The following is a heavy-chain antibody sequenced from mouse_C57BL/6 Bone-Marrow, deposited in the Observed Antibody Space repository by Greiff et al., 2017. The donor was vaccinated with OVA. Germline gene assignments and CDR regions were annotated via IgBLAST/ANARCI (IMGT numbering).Heavy chain of an antibody. CDR2: IYPGSGST. J-gene: IGHJ2*01. D-gene: IGHD1-1*01. Sequence: VQLQQPGAELVKPGASVKMSCKASGYTFTSYWITWVKQRPGQGLEWIGDIYPGSGSTNYNEKFKSKATLTVDPYSSTAYMQLSSLTSEDSAVYYCARLDYYGSSDYWGQGTTLTVSS. CDR3: ARLDYYGSSDY. CDR1: GYTFTSYW. V-gene: IGHV1-55*01.